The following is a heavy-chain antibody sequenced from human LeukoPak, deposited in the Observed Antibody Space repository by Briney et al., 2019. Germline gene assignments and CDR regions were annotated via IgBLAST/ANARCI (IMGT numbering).Heavy chain of an antibody. CDR3: ARRAGDYSHPYDY. D-gene: IGHD3-22*01. V-gene: IGHV3-53*01. J-gene: IGHJ4*02. Sequence: GGSLRLSCAASGFTFSSSAMSWVRQAPGKGLEWVSFIYSGGNTYYADSVKGRSTISRDNSKNTVHLQMNSLRAEDTAMYYCARRAGDYSHPYDYWGQGTLVTVSS. CDR2: IYSGGNT. CDR1: GFTFSSSA.